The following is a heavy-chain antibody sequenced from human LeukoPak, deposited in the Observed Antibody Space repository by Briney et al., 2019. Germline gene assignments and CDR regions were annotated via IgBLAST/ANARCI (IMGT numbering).Heavy chain of an antibody. CDR2: ISYSGST. D-gene: IGHD1-26*01. CDR1: GGSISSYY. Sequence: SETLSLTCTVSGGSISSYYWSWIRQPPGKGLEWIGYISYSGSTNYNPSLKSRVTISLDTSKNHFSLELSSVTAADTAVYYCARDLGDWFDPWGQGTLVTVSS. CDR3: ARDLGDWFDP. V-gene: IGHV4-59*01. J-gene: IGHJ5*02.